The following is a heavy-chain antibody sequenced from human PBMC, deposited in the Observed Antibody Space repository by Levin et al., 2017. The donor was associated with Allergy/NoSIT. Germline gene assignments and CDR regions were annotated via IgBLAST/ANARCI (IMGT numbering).Heavy chain of an antibody. D-gene: IGHD2-21*01. CDR1: GGSINNYY. CDR3: ARLAPFYYVSAGDSDY. J-gene: IGHJ4*01. Sequence: SQTLSLTCAVSGGSINNYYWSWIRQPPGKGLEWIGHIYSTGNTNYNPSLKSRVTISVDTSKNQFSLKLTTVTAADTAVYYCARLAPFYYVSAGDSDYWGHGTLVTVSP. V-gene: IGHV4-59*01. CDR2: IYSTGNT.